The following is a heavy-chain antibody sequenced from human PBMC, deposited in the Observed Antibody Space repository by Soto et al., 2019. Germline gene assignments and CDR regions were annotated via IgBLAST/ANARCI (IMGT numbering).Heavy chain of an antibody. CDR2: INSDGSST. CDR1: GFTFSSYW. Sequence: GGSLRLSCAASGFTFSSYWMHWVRQAPGKGLVRVSRINSDGSSTSYADSVKGRFTISRDNSKNTLYLQMNSLRAEDTAVYYCARDPWREDYNYFDYWGQGTLVTVSS. V-gene: IGHV3-74*01. D-gene: IGHD4-4*01. J-gene: IGHJ4*02. CDR3: ARDPWREDYNYFDY.